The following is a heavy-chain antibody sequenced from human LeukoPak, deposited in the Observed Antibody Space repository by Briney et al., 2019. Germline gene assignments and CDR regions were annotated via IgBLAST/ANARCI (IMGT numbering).Heavy chain of an antibody. Sequence: SETLSLTCTVSGGSISSGDYYWSWIRQPPGKGLEWIGYIYYSGSTYYNPSLKSRVTISVDTSKIQFSLKLSSVTAADTAVYYCASGDYGDWNDAFDIWGQGTMVTVSS. J-gene: IGHJ3*02. D-gene: IGHD4-17*01. V-gene: IGHV4-30-4*01. CDR2: IYYSGST. CDR3: ASGDYGDWNDAFDI. CDR1: GGSISSGDYY.